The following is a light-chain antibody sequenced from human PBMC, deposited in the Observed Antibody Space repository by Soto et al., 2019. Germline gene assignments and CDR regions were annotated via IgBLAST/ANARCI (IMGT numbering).Light chain of an antibody. V-gene: IGKV4-1*01. CDR1: QSVFFNSKNKNY. Sequence: DIVLTQSPDSLAVSLGERATINCKSSQSVFFNSKNKNYLTWYQQKPGQPPKLLIYWASSRESGVPDRFSGRGSGTDFTLTISSLQAEDVAVYYCQQYYSTPLTFGGGTKVEIK. J-gene: IGKJ4*01. CDR2: WAS. CDR3: QQYYSTPLT.